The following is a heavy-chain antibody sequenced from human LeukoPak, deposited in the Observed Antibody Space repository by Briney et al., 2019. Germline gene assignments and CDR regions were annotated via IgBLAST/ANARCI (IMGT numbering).Heavy chain of an antibody. CDR2: INPSGGST. J-gene: IGHJ6*03. D-gene: IGHD6-6*01. V-gene: IGHV1-46*01. CDR3: ARGGSSGYYSSTYSMDV. CDR1: GYTFTSYY. Sequence: GASVKVSCKASGYTFTSYYMHWVRQAPGQGLEWMGIINPSGGSTSYAQKFQGRVTMTRDMSTSTVYMELSSLRSEDTAVYYCARGGSSGYYSSTYSMDVWAKGTTVTTS.